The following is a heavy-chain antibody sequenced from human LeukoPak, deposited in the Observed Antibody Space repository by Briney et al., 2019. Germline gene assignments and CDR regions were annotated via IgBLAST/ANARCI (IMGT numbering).Heavy chain of an antibody. CDR3: ARDTHYSFDY. Sequence: GGSLRLSCAASGFIFSSYSMNWVRQAPGKGLEWVSYISISSGTISYADSVRGRFTISSDNAKNSLYLQMNSLRAEDTAVYYCARDTHYSFDYWGQGTLAIVSS. CDR2: ISISSGTI. V-gene: IGHV3-48*01. J-gene: IGHJ4*02. CDR1: GFIFSSYS. D-gene: IGHD2-21*01.